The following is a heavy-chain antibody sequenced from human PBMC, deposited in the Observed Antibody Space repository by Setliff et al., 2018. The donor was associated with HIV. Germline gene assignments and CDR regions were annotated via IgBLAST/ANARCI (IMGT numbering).Heavy chain of an antibody. D-gene: IGHD2-15*01. J-gene: IGHJ4*02. CDR1: GGSISTVTYY. CDR2: INYSGTT. CDR3: AATYCRGGGRDCPQMYDY. V-gene: IGHV4-39*07. Sequence: SETLSLTCTLFGGSISTVTYYWAWIRQPPGKGLEWIGEINYSGTTNHNPFLKSRVTISVDTSKKQFSLKLNSVTAADSAIYYCAATYCRGGGRDCPQMYDYWGQGSLVTVSS.